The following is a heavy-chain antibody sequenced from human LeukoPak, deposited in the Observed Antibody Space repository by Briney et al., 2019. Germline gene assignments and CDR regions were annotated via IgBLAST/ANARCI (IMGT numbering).Heavy chain of an antibody. CDR1: GGSISSSSYY. V-gene: IGHV4-39*02. J-gene: IGHJ6*03. CDR2: IYYSGIT. D-gene: IGHD4-11*01. Sequence: SETLSLXCTVSGGSISSSSYYWGWIRQPPGKGLEWIGSIYYSGITYYNPSLKSRVTISVDTSKNQFSLKLSSVTAADTAVYYCAREPLQYNYMDVWGKGTTVTVSS. CDR3: AREPLQYNYMDV.